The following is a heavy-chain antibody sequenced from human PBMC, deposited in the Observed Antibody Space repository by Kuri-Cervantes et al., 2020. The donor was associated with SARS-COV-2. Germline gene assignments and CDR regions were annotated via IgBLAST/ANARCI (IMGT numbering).Heavy chain of an antibody. CDR3: AREIWGGNLIDY. Sequence: GESLKISCAASGFTFSDYYMSWIRRAPGKGLEWVSYISSSGSTIYYADSVKGRFTISRDNAKNSLYLQMNSLRAEDTAVYYCAREIWGGNLIDYWGQGTLVTVSS. J-gene: IGHJ4*02. V-gene: IGHV3-11*04. D-gene: IGHD4-23*01. CDR2: ISSSGSTI. CDR1: GFTFSDYY.